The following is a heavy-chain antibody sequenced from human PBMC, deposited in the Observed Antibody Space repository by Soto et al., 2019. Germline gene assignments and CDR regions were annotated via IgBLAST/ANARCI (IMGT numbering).Heavy chain of an antibody. D-gene: IGHD6-6*01. CDR1: GGSISSSSYY. Sequence: SETLSLTCTVSGGSISSSSYYWGWIRQPPGKGLEWIGSIYYSGSTYYNPSLKSRVTISVDTSKNQFSLKLSSVTAADTAVYYCARLPMRHSSSSKYYFDYWGQGTLVTVSS. J-gene: IGHJ4*02. CDR2: IYYSGST. V-gene: IGHV4-39*01. CDR3: ARLPMRHSSSSKYYFDY.